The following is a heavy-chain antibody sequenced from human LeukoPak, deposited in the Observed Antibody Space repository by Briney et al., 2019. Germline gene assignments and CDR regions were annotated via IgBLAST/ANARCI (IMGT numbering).Heavy chain of an antibody. J-gene: IGHJ4*02. CDR3: ARHEPLGMFPAPKK. Sequence: SQTLSLTCTVSGGSISSGDYYWSWIRQPPGKGLEWIGYIYYSGSTYYDPSLKSRVTISVDTSKNQFSLKLSSVTAADTAVYYCARHEPLGMFPAPKKWGQGTLVTVSS. V-gene: IGHV4-30-4*01. CDR2: IYYSGST. D-gene: IGHD3-10*02. CDR1: GGSISSGDYY.